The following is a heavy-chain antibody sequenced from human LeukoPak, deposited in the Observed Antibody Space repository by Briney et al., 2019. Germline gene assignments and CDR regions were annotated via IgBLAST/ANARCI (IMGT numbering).Heavy chain of an antibody. CDR1: GCTFSSYS. Sequence: GGSLRLSCAASGCTFSSYSMNWVRQAPGKGLEWVSSISSSSCYIYYADSVKGRFTISRDNAKNSLYLQMNSLRADDTAVYYCARERKRFLEWLPPAAFDIWGQGTMVTVSS. J-gene: IGHJ3*02. V-gene: IGHV3-21*01. D-gene: IGHD3-3*01. CDR3: ARERKRFLEWLPPAAFDI. CDR2: ISSSSCYI.